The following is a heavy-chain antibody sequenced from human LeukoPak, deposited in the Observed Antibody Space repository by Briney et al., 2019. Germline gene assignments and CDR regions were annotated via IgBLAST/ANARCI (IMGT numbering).Heavy chain of an antibody. CDR3: AHRPIRESIAVAVGGAFDI. V-gene: IGHV2-5*02. CDR1: GFSLSTSGVG. CDR2: IYWDDDK. Sequence: SGPALVKPTQTLTLTCAFSGFSLSTSGVGVGWIRQPPGKALEWLALIYWDDDKRYSPSLKSRLTITKDTSKNQVVLTMTNMDPVDTATYYCAHRPIRESIAVAVGGAFDIWGQGTMVTVSS. J-gene: IGHJ3*02. D-gene: IGHD6-19*01.